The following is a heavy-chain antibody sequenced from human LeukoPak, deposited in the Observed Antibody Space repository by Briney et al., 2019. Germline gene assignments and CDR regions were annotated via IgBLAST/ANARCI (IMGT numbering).Heavy chain of an antibody. CDR1: GGSISSGGYY. CDR3: ARKSPPYSSSRFDY. Sequence: SQTLSLTCTVSGGSISSGGYYWSWIRQHPGKGLEWIGYIYYSGSTNYNPSLKSRVTISLDTSKNQFSLKLSSVTAADTAVYYCARKSPPYSSSRFDYWGQGTLVTVSS. J-gene: IGHJ4*02. D-gene: IGHD6-13*01. V-gene: IGHV4-31*03. CDR2: IYYSGST.